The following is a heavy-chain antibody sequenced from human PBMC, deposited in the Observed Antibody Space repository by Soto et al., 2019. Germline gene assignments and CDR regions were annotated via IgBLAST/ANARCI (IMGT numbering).Heavy chain of an antibody. J-gene: IGHJ5*02. V-gene: IGHV1-18*01. Sequence: QIQLLQSGAEVKKPGTSVKVSCQASGYTFTTYGIIWVRQAPGQGFEWMGWINPNSGHTNYAQNLQDRATMTTDTSTNTAYMELRSLRSDDTAVYFCARGQVVNFDNWFDPWGQGTLVTVSS. CDR1: GYTFTTYG. CDR3: ARGQVVNFDNWFDP. D-gene: IGHD3-22*01. CDR2: INPNSGHT.